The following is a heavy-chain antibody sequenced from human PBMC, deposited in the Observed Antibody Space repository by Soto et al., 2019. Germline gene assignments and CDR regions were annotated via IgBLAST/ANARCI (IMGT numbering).Heavy chain of an antibody. V-gene: IGHV1-8*01. CDR1: GYIFTNFD. Sequence: QVQLVQSGAEVKKPGASVKVSCKTSGYIFTNFDINWVRQAPGQGLEWMGWMNPDSGNRGYAQKFQGRVTMTRNTSTNIAYMELSSLRLEDTAVYYCARVYWHSGGTYHWGQGTLVTVSS. CDR3: ARVYWHSGGTYH. D-gene: IGHD2-15*01. J-gene: IGHJ5*02. CDR2: MNPDSGNR.